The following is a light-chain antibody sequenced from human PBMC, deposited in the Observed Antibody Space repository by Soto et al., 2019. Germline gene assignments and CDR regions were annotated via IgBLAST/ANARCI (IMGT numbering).Light chain of an antibody. CDR1: QSVTSSF. Sequence: EIVLTQSPGTLSLSPGDRATLSCRASQSVTSSFLSWFQQKPGQPPRLLLYGASRRATGTPDRFSGSGAGTDFTLIISRLEPEDSAVYHCQLYGSYTFTFGQGTRLEIK. CDR2: GAS. J-gene: IGKJ5*01. V-gene: IGKV3-20*01. CDR3: QLYGSYTFT.